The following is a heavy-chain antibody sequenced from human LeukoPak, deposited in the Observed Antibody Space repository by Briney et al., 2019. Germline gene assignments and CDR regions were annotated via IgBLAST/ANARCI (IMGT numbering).Heavy chain of an antibody. V-gene: IGHV4-59*08. CDR1: GGSISSYY. CDR3: ASAPYYFDSSGYYWGIFDY. CDR2: IYYSGST. J-gene: IGHJ4*02. D-gene: IGHD3-22*01. Sequence: RPSETLSLTCIVSGGSISSYYWSWIRQPPGKGLEWIGYIYYSGSTNYNPSLKSRVTISVDTSKNQFSLKLSSVTAADTAVYYCASAPYYFDSSGYYWGIFDYWGQGTLVTVSS.